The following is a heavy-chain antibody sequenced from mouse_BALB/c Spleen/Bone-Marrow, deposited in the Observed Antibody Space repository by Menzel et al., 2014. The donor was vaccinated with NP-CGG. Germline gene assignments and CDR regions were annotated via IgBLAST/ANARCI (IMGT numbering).Heavy chain of an antibody. CDR2: INPESRTI. V-gene: IGHV4-1*02. Sequence: EVKLMESGGGLVQPGGSLKLSCAASGFDFSRYWMSWVRQAPGKGLEWIGEINPESRTINYSPSLKDKFIISRDNAKNTLYPRLNKVRSEDTALYYCARLDYYDYLNYWGQGTTLTVSS. J-gene: IGHJ2*01. CDR3: ARLDYYDYLNY. D-gene: IGHD1-1*01. CDR1: GFDFSRYW.